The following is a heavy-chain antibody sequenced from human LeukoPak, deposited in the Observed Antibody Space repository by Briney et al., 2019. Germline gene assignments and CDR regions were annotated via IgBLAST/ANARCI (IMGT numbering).Heavy chain of an antibody. Sequence: TSETLSLTCAVYGGSFSGYYWSWIRQPPGKGLEWIGEINHSGSTNYNPSLKSRVTISVDTSKNQFSLKLSSVTAADTAVYYCARRLSRGYSARYDPWGQGTLVTVSS. D-gene: IGHD6-13*01. CDR1: GGSFSGYY. CDR3: ARRLSRGYSARYDP. V-gene: IGHV4-34*01. CDR2: INHSGST. J-gene: IGHJ5*02.